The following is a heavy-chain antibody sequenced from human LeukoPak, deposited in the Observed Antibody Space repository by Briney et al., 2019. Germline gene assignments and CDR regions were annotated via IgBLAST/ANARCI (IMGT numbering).Heavy chain of an antibody. J-gene: IGHJ4*02. CDR2: IKQDGSEK. CDR1: GFTFSSYW. V-gene: IGHV3-7*01. CDR3: AREGYYYDSSGTRPFDY. Sequence: GGSLRLSCAASGFTFSSYWMSWVRQAPGKGLEWVANIKQDGSEKYYVDSVKGRFTISRDNAKNSLYLQMSSLRAEDTAVYYCAREGYYYDSSGTRPFDYWGQGTLVTVSS. D-gene: IGHD3-22*01.